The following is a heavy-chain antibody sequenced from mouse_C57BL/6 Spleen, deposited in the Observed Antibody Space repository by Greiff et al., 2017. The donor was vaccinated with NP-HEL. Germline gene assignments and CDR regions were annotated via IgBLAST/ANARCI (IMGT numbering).Heavy chain of an antibody. CDR1: GYTFTSYW. CDR3: ARSLLRRRGAMDY. V-gene: IGHV1-55*01. Sequence: QVQLQQPGAELVKPGASVKMSCKASGYTFTSYWITWVKQRPGQGLEWIGDIYPGSGSTNYNEKFKSKATLTVDTSSSTAYMQLSSLTSEDSAVYYCARSLLRRRGAMDYWGQGTSVTVSS. J-gene: IGHJ4*01. D-gene: IGHD2-4*01. CDR2: IYPGSGST.